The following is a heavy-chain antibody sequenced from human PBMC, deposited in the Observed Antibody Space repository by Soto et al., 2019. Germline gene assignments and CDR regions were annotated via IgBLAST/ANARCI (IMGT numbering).Heavy chain of an antibody. Sequence: QVQLVQSGAEVKKPGASVKVSCKASGYTFTSYDINWVRQATGQGLEWMGWMNPNSGNTGYAQKFQGRVTMTWNTSISTAYMELSSLRSEDTAVYYCAIRVWGQQLVNFDPWGQGTLVTVSS. D-gene: IGHD6-13*01. CDR3: AIRVWGQQLVNFDP. CDR2: MNPNSGNT. J-gene: IGHJ5*02. CDR1: GYTFTSYD. V-gene: IGHV1-8*01.